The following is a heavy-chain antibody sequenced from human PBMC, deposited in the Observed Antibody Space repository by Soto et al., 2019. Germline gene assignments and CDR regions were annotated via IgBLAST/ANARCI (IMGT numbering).Heavy chain of an antibody. CDR2: ISAYNGNT. CDR1: GYTFTNYA. J-gene: IGHJ4*02. D-gene: IGHD6-13*01. V-gene: IGHV1-18*01. Sequence: QVQLVQSGAEVKKPGASVKVSCKASGYTFTNYAFSWVRQAPGQGLEWMGWISAYNGNTNYPQKLQGRVTRTTDTSTSTAYMELRSLRSDDTPVYYCARDLAAAGPFDCWGQGTLVTVSS. CDR3: ARDLAAAGPFDC.